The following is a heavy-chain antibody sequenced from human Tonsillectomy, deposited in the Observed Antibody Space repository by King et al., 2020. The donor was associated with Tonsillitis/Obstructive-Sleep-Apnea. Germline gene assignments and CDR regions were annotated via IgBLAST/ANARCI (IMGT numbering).Heavy chain of an antibody. CDR1: GFTFSSYG. V-gene: IGHV3-33*01. Sequence: VQLVESRGGVVQPGRSLRLSCAASGFTFSSYGMHWVRQAPGKGLEWVAVIWYDGSNKYYADSVKGRFTISRDNSKNTLYLQMNSLRAEDTALYYCARDGDPVTTLHYFDYWGQGTLVTISS. J-gene: IGHJ4*02. CDR2: IWYDGSNK. CDR3: ARDGDPVTTLHYFDY. D-gene: IGHD4-17*01.